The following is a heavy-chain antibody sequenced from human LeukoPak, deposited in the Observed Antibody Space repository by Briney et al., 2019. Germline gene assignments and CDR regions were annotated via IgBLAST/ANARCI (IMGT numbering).Heavy chain of an antibody. J-gene: IGHJ4*02. CDR3: ARSSYGSGSYPFDY. CDR1: GFTFSSYS. V-gene: IGHV3-21*01. CDR2: ISSSSSYI. D-gene: IGHD3-10*01. Sequence: PGGSLRLSCAASGFTFSSYSMNWVRQAPGKGLEWVSSISSSSSYIYYADSVKGRFTISRDNAKNSLYLQMNSLRAEDTAVYYCARSSYGSGSYPFDYWGQGTLVTVSS.